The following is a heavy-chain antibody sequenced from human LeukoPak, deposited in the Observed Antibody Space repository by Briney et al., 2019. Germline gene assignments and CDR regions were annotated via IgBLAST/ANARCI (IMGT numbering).Heavy chain of an antibody. CDR3: ATFPSSSYRIDAFDI. Sequence: VASVKVSCKASGYTFTGYYMHWVRQAPGQGLEWMGIINPSGGSTSYAQKFQGRVTMTRDMSTSTVYMELSSLRSEDTAVYYCATFPSSSYRIDAFDIWGQGTMVTVSS. D-gene: IGHD6-13*01. CDR2: INPSGGST. CDR1: GYTFTGYY. J-gene: IGHJ3*02. V-gene: IGHV1-46*01.